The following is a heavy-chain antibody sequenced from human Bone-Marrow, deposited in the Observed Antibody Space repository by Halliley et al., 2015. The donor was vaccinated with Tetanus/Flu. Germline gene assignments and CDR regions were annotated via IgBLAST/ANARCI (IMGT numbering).Heavy chain of an antibody. CDR2: SSSYI. CDR3: ARGSEPNCRGGSCSHFDS. Sequence: SSSYIYYADSVKGRSTVSRDNARRSLYLQMNPLRAEDTAVYYCARGSEPNCRGGSCSHFDSWGQGTLVTVSS. V-gene: IGHV3-21*01. J-gene: IGHJ4*02. D-gene: IGHD3-16*01.